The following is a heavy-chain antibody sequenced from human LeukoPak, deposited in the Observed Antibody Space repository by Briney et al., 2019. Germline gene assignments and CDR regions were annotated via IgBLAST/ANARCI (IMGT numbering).Heavy chain of an antibody. V-gene: IGHV3-33*06. Sequence: PGRSLRLSCVASGFTFSSHGMHWVRQAPGKGLEWGAVIWSEGTNKYFADSAKGRFTISRDNSKNTLYLQMNSLRAEDTAVYYCAKSPKTGFLFDYWGKGTLVTVSS. J-gene: IGHJ4*02. D-gene: IGHD1-1*01. CDR1: GFTFSSHG. CDR3: AKSPKTGFLFDY. CDR2: IWSEGTNK.